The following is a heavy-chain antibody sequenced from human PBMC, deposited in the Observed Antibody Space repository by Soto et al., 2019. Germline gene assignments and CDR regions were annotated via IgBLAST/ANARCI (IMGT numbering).Heavy chain of an antibody. CDR1: GGSISSYY. CDR2: IYYSGST. D-gene: IGHD3-3*01. CDR3: ARTYCDFWSGYYLLSHFDY. V-gene: IGHV4-59*08. J-gene: IGHJ4*02. Sequence: SETLSLTCPVSGGSISSYYWTWIRQPPGKGLEWIGYIYYSGSTNYNPSLKSRVTISVDTSKNQFSLKLSSVTAADTAMYYCARTYCDFWSGYYLLSHFDYWGQGTLVTVSS.